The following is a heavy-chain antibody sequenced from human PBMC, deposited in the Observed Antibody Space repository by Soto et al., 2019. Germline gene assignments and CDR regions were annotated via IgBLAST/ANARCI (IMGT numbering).Heavy chain of an antibody. CDR3: ARGQQWLVPYFDY. CDR1: GGSVSSGSYY. J-gene: IGHJ4*02. D-gene: IGHD6-19*01. V-gene: IGHV4-61*01. Sequence: SETLSLTCTVSGGSVSSGSYYWSWIRQPPGKGLEWIGYIYYSGSTNYNPSLKSRVTISVDTSKDQFSLKLSSVTAADMAVYYCARGQQWLVPYFDYWGQGTLVTVSS. CDR2: IYYSGST.